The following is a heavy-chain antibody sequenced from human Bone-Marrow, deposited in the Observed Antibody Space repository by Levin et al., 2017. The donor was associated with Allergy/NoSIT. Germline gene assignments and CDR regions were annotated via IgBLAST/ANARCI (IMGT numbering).Heavy chain of an antibody. CDR1: GGSINNYY. J-gene: IGHJ6*03. CDR3: ARGPDYGPARCYHMDV. D-gene: IGHD3-10*01. CDR2: IYYNGNT. V-gene: IGHV4-59*01. Sequence: SETLSLTCTVSGGSINNYYWNWIRRPPGKGLEWIGYIYYNGNTNYNPSLKSRVTISLDTSKNQVSLELSSVIAADTAVYYCARGPDYGPARCYHMDVWGKGTTVTVSS.